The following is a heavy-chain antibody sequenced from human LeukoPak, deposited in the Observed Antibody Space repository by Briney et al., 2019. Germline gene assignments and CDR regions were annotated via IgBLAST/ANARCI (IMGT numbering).Heavy chain of an antibody. CDR1: GFTFSRYW. CDR3: AKDADGSGSYYYYYYYMDV. CDR2: INQDGSEK. Sequence: GGSLRLSCAASGFTFSRYWMSWVRQAPGKGLEWVANINQDGSEKYYVDSVKGRFTISRDNAKKSLYLQVNSLRAEDTAVYYCAKDADGSGSYYYYYYYMDVWGKGTTVTVSS. D-gene: IGHD3-10*01. J-gene: IGHJ6*03. V-gene: IGHV3-7*04.